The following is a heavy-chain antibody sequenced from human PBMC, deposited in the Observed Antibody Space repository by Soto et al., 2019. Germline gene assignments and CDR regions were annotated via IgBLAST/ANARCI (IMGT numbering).Heavy chain of an antibody. J-gene: IGHJ6*02. V-gene: IGHV1-2*04. CDR1: GYTFTGYY. CDR3: ARELEGYCSSTSCYYYGMDV. Sequence: QVQLVQSGAEVKKPGASVKVSCKASGYTFTGYYMHWVRQAPGQGLEWRGGINPNSGGTNYAQKFQGWVTMTRDTSISTAYMELSRLRSDDTAVYYCARELEGYCSSTSCYYYGMDVWGQGTTVTVSS. CDR2: INPNSGGT. D-gene: IGHD2-2*01.